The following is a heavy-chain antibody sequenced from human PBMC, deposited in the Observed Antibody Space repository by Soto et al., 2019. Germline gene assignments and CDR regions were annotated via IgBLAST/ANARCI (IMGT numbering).Heavy chain of an antibody. CDR2: ISSNGGST. V-gene: IGHV3-64D*08. CDR3: VMGGMTATIGWWDYYYGMDV. J-gene: IGHJ6*02. CDR1: GFTFSSYA. Sequence: GGSLRLSCSASGFTFSSYAMHWVRQAPGKGLEYVSAISSNGGSTYYADSVKGRFTISRDNSKNTLYLQMSSLRAEDTAVYYCVMGGMTATIGWWDYYYGMDVWGQGTTVTVSS. D-gene: IGHD1-20*01.